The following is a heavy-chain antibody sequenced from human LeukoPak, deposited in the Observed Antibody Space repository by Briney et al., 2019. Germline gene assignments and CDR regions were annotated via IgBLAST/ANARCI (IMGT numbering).Heavy chain of an antibody. CDR3: ARVSLGELFISGAFDI. Sequence: ASVKVSCKASGYTFTSYYMHWVRQAPGQGLEWMGIINPSGGSTSYAQKFQGRVTMTRDTSTSTAYMELRSLRSDDTAVYYCARVSLGELFISGAFDIWGQGTMVTVSS. J-gene: IGHJ3*02. CDR1: GYTFTSYY. CDR2: INPSGGST. D-gene: IGHD3-10*01. V-gene: IGHV1-46*01.